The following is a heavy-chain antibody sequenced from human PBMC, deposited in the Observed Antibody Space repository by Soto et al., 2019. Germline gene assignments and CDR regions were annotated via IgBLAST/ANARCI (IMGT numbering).Heavy chain of an antibody. V-gene: IGHV5-51*01. CDR1: GYSFTSYW. CDR2: IYPGDSDT. Sequence: ESLKISCKGSGYSFTSYWIGWVRQMPGKGLEWMGIIYPGDSDTRYSPSFQGQVTISADKSISTAYPQWSSLKASDTAMYYCARHPIQLWPDDAFDIWGQGTMVTVSS. J-gene: IGHJ3*02. D-gene: IGHD5-18*01. CDR3: ARHPIQLWPDDAFDI.